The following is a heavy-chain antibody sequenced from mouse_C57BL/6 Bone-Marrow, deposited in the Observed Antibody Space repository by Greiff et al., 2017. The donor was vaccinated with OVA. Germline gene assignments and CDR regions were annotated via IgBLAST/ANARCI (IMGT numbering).Heavy chain of an antibody. J-gene: IGHJ3*01. CDR1: GYTFTSYW. CDR3: ARDLLWAWFAY. CDR2: IHPNSGST. Sequence: VQLQQSGAELVKPGASVKLSCKASGYTFTSYWMHWVKQRPGQGLEWIGMIHPNSGSTNYNEKFKSKATLTVDKSSSTAYMQLSSLTSEDSAVYYCARDLLWAWFAYWGQGTLVTVSA. V-gene: IGHV1-64*01. D-gene: IGHD2-1*01.